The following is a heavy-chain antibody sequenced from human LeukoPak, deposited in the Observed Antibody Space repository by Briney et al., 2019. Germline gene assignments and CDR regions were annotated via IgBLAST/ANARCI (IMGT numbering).Heavy chain of an antibody. D-gene: IGHD1-1*01. Sequence: GGSLRLSCAASGFTFSDYEMNWARQAPGKGLEWILHISTSGDIIHYADSVKGRFTISRDNAKNSLYLHMNSLRVEDTALYFCARDATTDIGTVYMDVWGKGTAVTISS. CDR1: GFTFSDYE. CDR3: ARDATTDIGTVYMDV. CDR2: ISTSGDII. V-gene: IGHV3-48*03. J-gene: IGHJ6*03.